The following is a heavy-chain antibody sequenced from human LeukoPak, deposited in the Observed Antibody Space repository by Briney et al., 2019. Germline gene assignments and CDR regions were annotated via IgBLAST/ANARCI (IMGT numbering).Heavy chain of an antibody. J-gene: IGHJ4*02. D-gene: IGHD3-22*01. Sequence: GGSLRLSCAASGFTFSSYAMSWVRQAPGKGLEWVSVIYSGGSTYYADSVKGRFTISRDNSKDTLYLQMNSLRAEDTAVYYCARNYYDSSYFDYWGQGTLVTVSS. CDR1: GFTFSSYA. CDR3: ARNYYDSSYFDY. V-gene: IGHV3-53*01. CDR2: IYSGGST.